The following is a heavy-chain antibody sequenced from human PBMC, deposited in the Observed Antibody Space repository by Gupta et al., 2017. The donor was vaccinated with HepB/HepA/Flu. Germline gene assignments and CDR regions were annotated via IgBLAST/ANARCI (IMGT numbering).Heavy chain of an antibody. CDR3: ARTDWFDP. CDR1: GFSFSTYW. Sequence: EMQLVESGGGLVQPGGSLRLSCAASGFSFSTYWMHWVRQAPGKGLVWVARIKNDGSITYYADSVRGRFTISRDNAKNTLYLQMNSLSVEDTAVYYCARTDWFDPWGQGTLVTVSS. V-gene: IGHV3-74*01. CDR2: IKNDGSIT. J-gene: IGHJ5*02.